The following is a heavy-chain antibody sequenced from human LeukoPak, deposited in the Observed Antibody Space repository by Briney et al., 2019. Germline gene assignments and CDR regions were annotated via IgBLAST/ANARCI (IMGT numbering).Heavy chain of an antibody. CDR1: GGSISSYY. Sequence: KPSETLSLTCTVSGGSISSYYWSWIRQPPGKGLEWIGYIYYSGSTNYNPSLKSRVTISVDTSKNQFSLKLSSVTAADTAVYYRAREAYYQAKIFDYWGQGTLVTVSS. D-gene: IGHD3-10*01. V-gene: IGHV4-59*01. CDR2: IYYSGST. J-gene: IGHJ4*02. CDR3: AREAYYQAKIFDY.